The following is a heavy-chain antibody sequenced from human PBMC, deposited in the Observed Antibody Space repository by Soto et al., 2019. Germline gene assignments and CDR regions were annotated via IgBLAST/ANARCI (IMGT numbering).Heavy chain of an antibody. CDR3: AAASTVTAIDY. CDR1: GFTFTSSA. V-gene: IGHV1-58*01. Sequence: QMQLVQSGPEVKKPGTSVKVSCKASGFTFTSSAVQWVRQARGQRLEWIGWIVVGSGNTNYAQKFQERVTITRDMSTSTAYMELSSLRSEDTAVYYGAAASTVTAIDYWGQGTLVTVSS. CDR2: IVVGSGNT. J-gene: IGHJ4*02. D-gene: IGHD4-4*01.